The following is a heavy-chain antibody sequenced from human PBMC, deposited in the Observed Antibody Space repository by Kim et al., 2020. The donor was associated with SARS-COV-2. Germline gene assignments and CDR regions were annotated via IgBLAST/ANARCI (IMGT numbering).Heavy chain of an antibody. V-gene: IGHV4-34*01. CDR1: GGSFSGYY. CDR2: INHSGST. Sequence: SETLSLTCAVYGGSFSGYYWSWIRQPPGKGLEWIGEINHSGSTNYNPSLKSRVTISVDTSKNQFSLKLSSVTAADTAVYYCCINPIYGMDVWGQGTTVTVSS. CDR3: CINPIYGMDV. J-gene: IGHJ6*02. D-gene: IGHD2-8*01.